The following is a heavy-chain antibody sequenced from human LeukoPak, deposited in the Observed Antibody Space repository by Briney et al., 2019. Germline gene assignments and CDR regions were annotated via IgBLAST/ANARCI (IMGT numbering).Heavy chain of an antibody. D-gene: IGHD2-21*02. V-gene: IGHV4-34*01. Sequence: SETLSLTCAVYGGSFSGYYWSWIRQPPGKGLEWIGEINHSGSTNYNPSLKSRVTISVDTSKNQFSLKLSSVTAADTAVYYCARDSPYCGGDCYSNYYYGMDVWGQGTTVTVSS. J-gene: IGHJ6*02. CDR2: INHSGST. CDR1: GGSFSGYY. CDR3: ARDSPYCGGDCYSNYYYGMDV.